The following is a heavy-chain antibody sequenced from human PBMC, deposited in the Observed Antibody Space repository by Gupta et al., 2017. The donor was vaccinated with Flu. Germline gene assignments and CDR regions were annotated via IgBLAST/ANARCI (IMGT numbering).Heavy chain of an antibody. J-gene: IGHJ5*02. CDR3: ARAPLSRGVVVPAVLENNWFDP. Sequence: QWLEWVGTIIPIFGTADYAQKFQGRVAITADKSTSTAYMELSRLRSDDTAVYYCARAPLSRGVVVPAVLENNWFDPWGQGTLVTVSS. CDR2: IIPIFGTA. D-gene: IGHD2-2*01. V-gene: IGHV1-69*06.